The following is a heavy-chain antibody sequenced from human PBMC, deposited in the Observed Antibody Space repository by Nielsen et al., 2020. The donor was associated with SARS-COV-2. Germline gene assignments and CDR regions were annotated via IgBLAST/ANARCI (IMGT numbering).Heavy chain of an antibody. CDR2: INPSGGST. V-gene: IGHV1-46*01. CDR1: GYTFTSYY. J-gene: IGHJ5*02. D-gene: IGHD3-9*01. Sequence: ASVKVSCKASGYTFTSYYMHWVRQAPGQGLEWMGIINPSGGSTSYAQKFQGRVTMTRDTSTSTVYMELSSLRSEDTAVYYCAREERVYDILTGYRVCWFDPWGQGTLVTVSS. CDR3: AREERVYDILTGYRVCWFDP.